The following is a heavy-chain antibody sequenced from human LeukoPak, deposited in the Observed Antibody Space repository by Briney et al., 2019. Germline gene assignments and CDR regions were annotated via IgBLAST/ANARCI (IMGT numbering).Heavy chain of an antibody. D-gene: IGHD3-16*01. J-gene: IGHJ4*02. CDR2: INGDGSNS. V-gene: IGHV3-74*01. CDR1: GFTFTTYW. Sequence: GGSLRLSCVASGFTFTTYWMHWVRQAPGKGLVWVSRINGDGSNSNYADSVKGRFTISRDNARNTLYLQMNGLRAEDTALYYCARTSPTSHFDFWGQGTLVTVS. CDR3: ARTSPTSHFDF.